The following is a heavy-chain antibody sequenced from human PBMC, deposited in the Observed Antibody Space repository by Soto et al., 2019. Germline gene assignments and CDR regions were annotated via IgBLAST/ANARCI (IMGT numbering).Heavy chain of an antibody. CDR3: ASIYDSSGYYYGNNWFDP. V-gene: IGHV4-31*02. CDR2: IYYSGGT. Sequence: SETLSLTCTVSGASIGSGDYYWSWIRQHPGKGLEWIGYIYYSGGTYYNPSLKSRVTISVDTSKNQFSLELSSVTAADTAVYYCASIYDSSGYYYGNNWFDPRGQGTLVTV. D-gene: IGHD3-22*01. J-gene: IGHJ5*02. CDR1: GASIGSGDYY.